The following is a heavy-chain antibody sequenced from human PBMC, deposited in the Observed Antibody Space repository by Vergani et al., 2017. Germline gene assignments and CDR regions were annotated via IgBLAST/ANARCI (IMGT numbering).Heavy chain of an antibody. V-gene: IGHV3-74*01. CDR1: GFTFSSSW. Sequence: EVQLVESGGGLVQPGGSLRLSCAASGFTFSSSWMHWVRQAPGKGLVCVSRINSDGSSTSYEDSVKGRFTISRDNAKNTLYLQMNSLRAEDTAVYYCARARYMDVWGKGTTVTVSS. CDR3: ARARYMDV. J-gene: IGHJ6*03. CDR2: INSDGSST.